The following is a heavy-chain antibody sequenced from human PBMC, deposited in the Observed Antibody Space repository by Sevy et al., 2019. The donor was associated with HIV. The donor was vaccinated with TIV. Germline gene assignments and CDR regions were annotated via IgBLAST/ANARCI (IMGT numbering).Heavy chain of an antibody. D-gene: IGHD2-2*01. CDR1: AGSFSGYY. J-gene: IGHJ5*02. Sequence: SETLSLTCAVHAGSFSGYYWNWIRQLLGKGLEWIGEINESGITHYNPSLKSRVTISVDTSKKQFSLKLNSVTAADTAVYFCARSPPVVVVPGAPSWFDPWGQGTLVTVSS. CDR2: INESGIT. CDR3: ARSPPVVVVPGAPSWFDP. V-gene: IGHV4-34*01.